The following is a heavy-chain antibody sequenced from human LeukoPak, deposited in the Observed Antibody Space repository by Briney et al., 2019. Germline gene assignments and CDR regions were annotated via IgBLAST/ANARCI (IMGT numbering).Heavy chain of an antibody. D-gene: IGHD6-6*01. J-gene: IGHJ3*02. CDR3: ARGTRLDAFDI. V-gene: IGHV4-59*11. CDR2: IYYSGST. CDR1: GGSISSHY. Sequence: SETLSLTCTVSGGSISSHYWSWIRQPPGKGLEWIGYIYYSGSTNYNPSLKSRVTISVDTSKNQFSLKLSSVTAADTAVYYCARGTRLDAFDIWGQGTMVTVSS.